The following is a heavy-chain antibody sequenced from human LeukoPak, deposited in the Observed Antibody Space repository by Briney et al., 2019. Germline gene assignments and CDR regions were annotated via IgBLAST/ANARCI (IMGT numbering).Heavy chain of an antibody. CDR2: IIPIVGIA. J-gene: IGHJ4*02. CDR3: ARDGEMATIYFDY. CDR1: GGTFSSYA. V-gene: IGHV1-69*04. D-gene: IGHD5-24*01. Sequence: SVKVSCKASGGTFSSYAPSWVRQAPGQGLEWMGTIIPIVGIANYAQKFQGRATITADKSTSIAYMELSSLRSEDTAVYYCARDGEMATIYFDYWGQGTLVTVSS.